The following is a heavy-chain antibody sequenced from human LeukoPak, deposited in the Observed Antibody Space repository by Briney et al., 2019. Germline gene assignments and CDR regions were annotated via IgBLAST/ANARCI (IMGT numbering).Heavy chain of an antibody. D-gene: IGHD3-22*01. J-gene: IGHJ6*03. CDR1: GYTLTELS. CDR3: ARDVPLVVPRGGPNYHYYYYMDV. V-gene: IGHV1-24*01. Sequence: GSVKVSCKVSGYTLTELSMHWVRQAPGKGLEWMGGFDPEGGETIYAQKFQGRVTMTEDTSTDTAYMELSSLRAEDTAVYYCARDVPLVVPRGGPNYHYYYYMDVWGKGTTVTISS. CDR2: FDPEGGET.